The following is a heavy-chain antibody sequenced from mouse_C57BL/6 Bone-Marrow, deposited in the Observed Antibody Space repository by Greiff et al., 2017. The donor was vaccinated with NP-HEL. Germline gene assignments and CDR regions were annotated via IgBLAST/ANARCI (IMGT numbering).Heavy chain of an antibody. V-gene: IGHV1-19*01. J-gene: IGHJ4*01. CDR3: ARGLGNPMDY. Sequence: EVQLQQSGPVLVKPGASVKMSCKASGYTFTDYYMNWVKQSHGKSLEWIGVINPYNGGTSYNQKFKGKATLTVDKSSSTAYMELNSLTSEDSAVYYCARGLGNPMDYWGQGTSVTVSS. D-gene: IGHD3-3*01. CDR2: INPYNGGT. CDR1: GYTFTDYY.